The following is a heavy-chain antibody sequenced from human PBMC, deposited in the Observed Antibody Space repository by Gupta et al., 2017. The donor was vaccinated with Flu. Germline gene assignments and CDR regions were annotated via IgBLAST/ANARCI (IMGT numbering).Heavy chain of an antibody. CDR1: GYTFTTYG. CDR3: ARWDSSVGVGKFDY. V-gene: IGHV1-18*01. D-gene: IGHD3-16*01. J-gene: IGHJ4*02. CDR2: LSAHSGNT. Sequence: QVQLVQSGAEVKKPGASVKVSCKASGYTFTTYGIGWVRQVRGQGLEWMGGLSAHSGNTNHAEKFQGRVTMTADESTTTVYMELRSLRSDDTAGYYWARWDSSVGVGKFDYWGQGTLVTVSS.